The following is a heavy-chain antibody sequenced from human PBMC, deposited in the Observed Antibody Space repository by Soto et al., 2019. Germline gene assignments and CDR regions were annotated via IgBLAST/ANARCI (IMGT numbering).Heavy chain of an antibody. D-gene: IGHD2-2*01. CDR2: IIPILGIA. J-gene: IGHJ4*02. CDR3: AILRLNDIVVVPAAPDPPFDY. Sequence: GASVKVSCKASGGTFSSYTISWVRQAPGQGLEWMGRIIPILGIANYAQKFQGRVTITADKSTSTAYMELSSLRSEDTAVYYCAILRLNDIVVVPAAPDPPFDYWGQGTLVTVSS. CDR1: GGTFSSYT. V-gene: IGHV1-69*02.